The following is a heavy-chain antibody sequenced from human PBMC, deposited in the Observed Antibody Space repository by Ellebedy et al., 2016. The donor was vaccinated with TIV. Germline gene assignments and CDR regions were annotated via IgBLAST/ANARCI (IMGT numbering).Heavy chain of an antibody. Sequence: GESLKISXATSGFPFSTYGLHWARQAPGKGLEWVAFIGNDGRSKHYAESVRGRFTIARDDSTMTLYLEMNTLRVEDSAVYYCATDGAQRDIEYWGQGTLVTVSS. CDR3: ATDGAQRDIEY. D-gene: IGHD2-21*02. CDR1: GFPFSTYG. V-gene: IGHV3-30*02. J-gene: IGHJ4*02. CDR2: IGNDGRSK.